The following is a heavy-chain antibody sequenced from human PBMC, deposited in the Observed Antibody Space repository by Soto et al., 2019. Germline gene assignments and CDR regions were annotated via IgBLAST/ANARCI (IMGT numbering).Heavy chain of an antibody. CDR3: AKGSSTSGVVIIVYYFDY. CDR2: ISGSGGST. Sequence: GGSLRLSCAASGFTFSSYAMSWVRQAPGKGLEWVSAISGSGGSTYYADSVKGRFTISRDNSKNTLYLQMNSLRAEDTAVYYCAKGSSTSGVVIIVYYFDYWGQGTLVTVSS. V-gene: IGHV3-23*01. CDR1: GFTFSSYA. J-gene: IGHJ4*02. D-gene: IGHD3-3*01.